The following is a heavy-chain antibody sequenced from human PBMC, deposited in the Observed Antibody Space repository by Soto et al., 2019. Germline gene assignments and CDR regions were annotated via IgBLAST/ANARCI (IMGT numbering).Heavy chain of an antibody. Sequence: QVQLVQSGAEVKKPGSSVKVSCKASGGIFSTYAISWLRQAAGQGLEWMGGIIPLFGTPNYAQRFQGRVIITADESTSTAYMELSRLRSEDTAVYYCARDRDDYGSGNYYNRIDFWGQGTLVTVSS. V-gene: IGHV1-69*01. CDR1: GGIFSTYA. CDR2: IIPLFGTP. J-gene: IGHJ4*02. D-gene: IGHD3-10*01. CDR3: ARDRDDYGSGNYYNRIDF.